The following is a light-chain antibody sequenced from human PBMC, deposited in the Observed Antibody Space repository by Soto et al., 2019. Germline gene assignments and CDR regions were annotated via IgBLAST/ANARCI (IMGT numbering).Light chain of an antibody. Sequence: QSALTQPASVSGSPGQSITISCTGTSSDVGGYNYVSWYQQHPGKAPKLMIYEVSNRPSGVSNRFSGSKSGNTASLTISGLQAEDEADFYCSSYTSSSTSLVFGPGTKLTVL. CDR2: EVS. J-gene: IGLJ1*01. CDR1: SSDVGGYNY. CDR3: SSYTSSSTSLV. V-gene: IGLV2-14*01.